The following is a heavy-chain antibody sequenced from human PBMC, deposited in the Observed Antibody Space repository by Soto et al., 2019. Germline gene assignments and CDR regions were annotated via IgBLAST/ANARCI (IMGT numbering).Heavy chain of an antibody. V-gene: IGHV3-30-3*01. CDR3: ARRGYGMDV. CDR2: ISYDGSNK. CDR1: GFTFSSYA. Sequence: QVQLVESGGGVVQPGRSLRLSCAASGFTFSSYAMHWVCQAPGRGLEWVAIISYDGSNKYYADSVKGRFTISRDNSKNTLFLQMNSLRPEDTAVYYCARRGYGMDVWGQGTTVIVSS. J-gene: IGHJ6*02.